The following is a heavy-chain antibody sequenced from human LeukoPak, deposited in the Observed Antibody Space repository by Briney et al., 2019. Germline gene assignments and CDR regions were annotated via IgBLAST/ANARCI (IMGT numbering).Heavy chain of an antibody. J-gene: IGHJ4*02. V-gene: IGHV4-59*12. Sequence: PSETLSLTCTVSGGSISPYYWSWIRQPPGKGLEWIGYIYHTGSTNYSPSLKSRVTISVDTSKNQFSLKLSSVTAADTAVYYCASTYSSGWYGGVYWGQGTLVTVSS. D-gene: IGHD6-19*01. CDR1: GGSISPYY. CDR2: IYHTGST. CDR3: ASTYSSGWYGGVY.